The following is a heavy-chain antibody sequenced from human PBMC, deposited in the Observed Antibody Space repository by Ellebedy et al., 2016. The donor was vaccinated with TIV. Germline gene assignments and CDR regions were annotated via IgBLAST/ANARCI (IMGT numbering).Heavy chain of an antibody. CDR2: INPNSGGT. J-gene: IGHJ6*02. CDR1: GDTFSSYA. Sequence: ASVKVSCXASGDTFSSYAISWVRQAPGQGLEWMGWINPNSGGTNYAQKFQGWVTMTRDTSISTAYMELSRLRSDDTAVYYCARNGPLGMDVWGQGTTVTVSS. V-gene: IGHV1-2*04. CDR3: ARNGPLGMDV. D-gene: IGHD2-8*01.